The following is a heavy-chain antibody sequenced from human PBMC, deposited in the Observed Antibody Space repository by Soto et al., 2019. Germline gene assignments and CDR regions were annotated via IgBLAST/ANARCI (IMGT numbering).Heavy chain of an antibody. CDR3: ARVGGGNKDYYGMDV. CDR2: IWYDGSNK. Sequence: VGSLRLSCAASGFTFSSYGMHWVRQAPGKGLEWVAVIWYDGSNKYYADSVQGRFTISRDNSKNTLYLQMNSLRAEDTAVYYCARVGGGNKDYYGMDVWGQGTTVTVSS. V-gene: IGHV3-33*01. J-gene: IGHJ6*02. CDR1: GFTFSSYG. D-gene: IGHD3-16*01.